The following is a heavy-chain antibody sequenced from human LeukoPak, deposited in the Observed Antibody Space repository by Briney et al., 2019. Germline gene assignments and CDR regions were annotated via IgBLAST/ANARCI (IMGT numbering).Heavy chain of an antibody. CDR2: ITSRGEST. CDR3: ARVLAVPDDY. Sequence: PGGSLRLSCAASGFTFSIYAMSWVRQAPGKWLQWVSSITSRGESTWYVDSVKGRFTITRDNSKNTLYLQMNSLRAEDTAVYYCARVLAVPDDYWGQGTLVTVSS. CDR1: GFTFSIYA. D-gene: IGHD1-1*01. J-gene: IGHJ4*02. V-gene: IGHV3-23*01.